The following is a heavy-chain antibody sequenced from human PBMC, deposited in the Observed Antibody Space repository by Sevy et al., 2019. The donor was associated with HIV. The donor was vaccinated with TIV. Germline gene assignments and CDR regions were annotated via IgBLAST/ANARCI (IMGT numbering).Heavy chain of an antibody. J-gene: IGHJ3*02. CDR2: ISTSGST. Sequence: SETLSLTCTVSGGSISSGSYYWSWIRQPAGKGLEWVGRISTSGSTNYNPSLKSRVTILRDTSKNQFSLRLTSMTAADTVVYYCARDGPGDWGTNWFAFDIWGQGTMVTVSS. V-gene: IGHV4-61*02. D-gene: IGHD2-21*02. CDR3: ARDGPGDWGTNWFAFDI. CDR1: GGSISSGSYY.